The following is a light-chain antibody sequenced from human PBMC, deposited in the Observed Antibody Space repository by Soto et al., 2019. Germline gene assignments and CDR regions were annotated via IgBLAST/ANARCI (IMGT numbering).Light chain of an antibody. J-gene: IGLJ2*01. CDR2: EVS. CDR3: CSYAGSSTLV. CDR1: SSDVGSYNL. V-gene: IGLV2-23*02. Sequence: QSALTQPASGSGSPGQSITISCTGTSSDVGSYNLVSWYQQPPGKAPKLMIYEVSKRPSGVSNRFSGSKSGNTASLTISGLQAEDEADYYCCSYAGSSTLVFGGGTKLTVL.